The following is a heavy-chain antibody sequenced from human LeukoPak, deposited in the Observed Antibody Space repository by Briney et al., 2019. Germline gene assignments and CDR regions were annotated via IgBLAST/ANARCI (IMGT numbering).Heavy chain of an antibody. CDR2: IYYSGST. D-gene: IGHD3-22*01. CDR3: ARVSQSSGYYYGGYYFDY. J-gene: IGHJ4*02. CDR1: GGSISSYY. Sequence: SETLSLTCTVSGGSISSYYWSWIRQPPGKGLEWIGYIYYSGSTNYNPSLKSRVTISADTSKNQFSLKLSSVTAADTAVYYCARVSQSSGYYYGGYYFDYWGQGTLVTVSS. V-gene: IGHV4-59*01.